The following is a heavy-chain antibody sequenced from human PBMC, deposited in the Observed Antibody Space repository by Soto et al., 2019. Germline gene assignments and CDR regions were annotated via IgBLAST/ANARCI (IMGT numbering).Heavy chain of an antibody. CDR1: GGTFSSDT. V-gene: IGHV1-69*02. CDR2: IIPILDIA. D-gene: IGHD6-6*01. Sequence: QVQLVHSGAGVKKPGSSVKVSCTASGGTFSSDTISWVRQAPGQGLEWMGRIIPILDIANYAQNFQRRVTITANKSPRTAYMELISLRSEDTAVYYCARSRPSKVYYYYQGVWGKGTTVTVSS. CDR3: ARSRPSKVYYYYQGV. J-gene: IGHJ6*03.